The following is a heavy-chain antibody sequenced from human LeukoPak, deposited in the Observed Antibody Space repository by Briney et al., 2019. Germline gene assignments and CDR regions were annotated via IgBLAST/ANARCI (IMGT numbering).Heavy chain of an antibody. CDR2: IYHSGST. D-gene: IGHD2-2*02. Sequence: PSETLSLTCTVSGGSISSYYWSWIRQPPGKGLEWIGYIYHSGSTYYNPSLKSRVTISVDRSKNQFSLKLSSVTAADTAVYYCARVVVPAAIPAYYFDYWGQGTLVTVSS. J-gene: IGHJ4*02. CDR3: ARVVVPAAIPAYYFDY. CDR1: GGSISSYY. V-gene: IGHV4-59*12.